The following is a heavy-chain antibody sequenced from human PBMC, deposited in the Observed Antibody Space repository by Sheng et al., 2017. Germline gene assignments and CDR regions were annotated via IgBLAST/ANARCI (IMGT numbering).Heavy chain of an antibody. D-gene: IGHD6-19*01. CDR1: GGILNSYV. J-gene: IGHJ4*02. CDR2: VNPNSGHT. CDR3: ARSSSGFDH. Sequence: QVQLVQSGAEVKKPGSSVKVSCKASGGILNSYVINWVRQAPGQGLEWMGWVNPNSGHTGYAQKFHGRVTITRDTSISTAYMEISSLRFDDSAVYYCARSSSGFDHWGQGTLVIVSS. V-gene: IGHV1-8*01.